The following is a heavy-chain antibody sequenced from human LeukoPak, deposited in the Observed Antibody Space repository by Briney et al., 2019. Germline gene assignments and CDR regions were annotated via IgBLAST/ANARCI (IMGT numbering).Heavy chain of an antibody. Sequence: GGSLRLSCAASGFTFSSYAMSWVRQVPGKGLEWVSVISGSGDNTYYADSVKGRFTISRDNSKNMLYLQMNSLRAEDTAVYYCAKGGKWDVTPFDYWGQGTLVTVSS. CDR2: ISGSGDNT. CDR3: AKGGKWDVTPFDY. J-gene: IGHJ4*02. D-gene: IGHD1-26*01. CDR1: GFTFSSYA. V-gene: IGHV3-23*01.